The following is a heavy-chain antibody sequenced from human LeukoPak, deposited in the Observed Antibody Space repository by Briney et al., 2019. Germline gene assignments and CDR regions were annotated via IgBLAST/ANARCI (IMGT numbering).Heavy chain of an antibody. D-gene: IGHD3-22*01. V-gene: IGHV4-39*01. CDR3: ARQGSGYTPDYYYYMDV. J-gene: IGHJ6*03. Sequence: PSETLSLTCTVSGGSISSSSYYWGWIRQPPGKGLEWIWSIYYSGSTYYNPSLTSRVDISVDTSKNQFSLKLSSVTAADTAVYYCARQGSGYTPDYYYYMDVWGKGTTVTVSS. CDR1: GGSISSSSYY. CDR2: IYYSGST.